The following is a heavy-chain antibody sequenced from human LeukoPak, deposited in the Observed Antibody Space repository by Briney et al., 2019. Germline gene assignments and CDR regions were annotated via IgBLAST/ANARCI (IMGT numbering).Heavy chain of an antibody. V-gene: IGHV3-30*04. CDR2: ISYDGSNK. CDR1: GFTYSSYA. J-gene: IGHJ3*02. Sequence: PGGSLRLSCAASGFTYSSYAMHWVRQAPGKGLEWVAVISYDGSNKYYADSVKGRFTISRDNSKNTLYLQMNSLRAEDTAVYYCARDPTQYYYDSSGPEGAFGIWGQGTMVTVSS. D-gene: IGHD3-22*01. CDR3: ARDPTQYYYDSSGPEGAFGI.